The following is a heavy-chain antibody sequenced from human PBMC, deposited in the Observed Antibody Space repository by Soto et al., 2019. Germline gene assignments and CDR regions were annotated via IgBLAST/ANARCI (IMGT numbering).Heavy chain of an antibody. Sequence: QVQLVQSGADVKQPGASVKVSCKASGYTFNTYGISWVRQAPGQGLKWRGWISTSSGETNYTQNLQDRVILTTDTSTSTSYMELRGLTSDDTAVYYCARGWELGPWGQGTVVTVSS. CDR1: GYTFNTYG. D-gene: IGHD1-7*01. CDR3: ARGWELGP. V-gene: IGHV1-18*01. J-gene: IGHJ4*01. CDR2: ISTSSGET.